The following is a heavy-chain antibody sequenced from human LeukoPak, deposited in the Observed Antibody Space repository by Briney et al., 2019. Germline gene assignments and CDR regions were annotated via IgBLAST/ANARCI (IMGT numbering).Heavy chain of an antibody. J-gene: IGHJ4*02. CDR1: GYTFTAYD. D-gene: IGHD3-16*02. CDR2: INPNRGGT. Sequence: GASVKVSCNASGYTFTAYDMHWVRQAPGQGLEWMGRINPNRGGTTYAPHFQGTVTMTRDTSISTAYLELSSLRPDDTAMYYCARGPYDYVWGNYRYTAASFDYWGQGTLVTVSS. CDR3: ARGPYDYVWGNYRYTAASFDY. V-gene: IGHV1-2*06.